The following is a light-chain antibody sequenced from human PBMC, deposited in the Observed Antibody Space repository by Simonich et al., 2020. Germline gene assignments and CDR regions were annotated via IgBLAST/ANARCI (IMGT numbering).Light chain of an antibody. J-gene: IGLJ2*01. CDR2: YKSDSDK. CDR1: SGINVGTYR. CDR3: MIWHSSAVV. V-gene: IGLV5-45*01. Sequence: QAVLTQPASLSASPGASASLTCTLRSGINVGTYRIYWYQQKPGSPPQYLLRYKSDSDKHKGSGVPSRFSGSKDASANAGILLISGLQSEDEADYYCMIWHSSAVVFGGGTKLTVL.